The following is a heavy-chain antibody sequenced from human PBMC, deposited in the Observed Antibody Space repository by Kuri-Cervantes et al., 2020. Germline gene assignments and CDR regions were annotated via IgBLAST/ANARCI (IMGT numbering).Heavy chain of an antibody. Sequence: GGSLRLSCAASGFTFSSYAMSWVRQAPGKGLEWVSGISGCGGSTYYADSVKGRFTIYRDKSKNSLFLQMNSLRAEDTAVYYCARDLRSYDSLTGYYRDRKYGLDVWGQGTTVTVSS. J-gene: IGHJ6*02. D-gene: IGHD3-9*01. CDR2: ISGCGGST. CDR3: ARDLRSYDSLTGYYRDRKYGLDV. CDR1: GFTFSSYA. V-gene: IGHV3-23*01.